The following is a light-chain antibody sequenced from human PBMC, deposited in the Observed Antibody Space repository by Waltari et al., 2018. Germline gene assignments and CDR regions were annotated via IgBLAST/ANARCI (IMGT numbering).Light chain of an antibody. CDR3: CSYAGSTTFVV. J-gene: IGLJ2*01. CDR1: SSDVGTYSL. CDR2: EGS. Sequence: QSALTQPASVSGSPGQSITISCTGTSSDVGTYSLVSWYQQHPGKAPKLMIFEGSKRPSGVSDRFSGSKSDNTASLTISGLQAEDEADYYCCSYAGSTTFVVFGGGTKLTVL. V-gene: IGLV2-23*03.